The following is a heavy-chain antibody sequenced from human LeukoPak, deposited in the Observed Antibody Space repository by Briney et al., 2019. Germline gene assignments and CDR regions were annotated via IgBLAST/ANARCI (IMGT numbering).Heavy chain of an antibody. V-gene: IGHV3-72*01. D-gene: IGHD3-10*01. J-gene: IGHJ4*02. Sequence: PGGSLRLSCAASGFSFSSYGMDWVRQAPGKGLEWVGRSRSKAKSYTTEYAASVKGRFTISRDDSKNSLFLQMNSLKTEDTAVYYCARLYDSGTGNWDFDYWGQGTLVTVSS. CDR3: ARLYDSGTGNWDFDY. CDR1: GFSFSSYG. CDR2: SRSKAKSYTT.